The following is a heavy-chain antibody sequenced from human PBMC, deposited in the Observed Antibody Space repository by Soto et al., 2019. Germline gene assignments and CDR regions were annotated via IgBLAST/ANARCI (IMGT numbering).Heavy chain of an antibody. J-gene: IGHJ6*02. CDR2: IDWDDDK. CDR1: GFSLSTSGMC. Sequence: SGPTLVNPTQTLTLTCTFSGFSLSTSGMCVSWIRQPPGKALEWLALIDWDDDKYYSTSLKTRLTISKDTSKNQVVLTMTNMDPVDTATYYCARMPSIAARTAYYYYYGMDVWGQGTKVTVYS. D-gene: IGHD6-6*01. V-gene: IGHV2-70*01. CDR3: ARMPSIAARTAYYYYYGMDV.